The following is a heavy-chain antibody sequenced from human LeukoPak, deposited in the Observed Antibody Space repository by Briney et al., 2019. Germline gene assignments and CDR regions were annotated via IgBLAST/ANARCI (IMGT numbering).Heavy chain of an antibody. D-gene: IGHD4-11*01. CDR3: ARERVTTGGDACDI. CDR2: ISSLATKI. Sequence: GGCLRLSCAASGFTFSSSEMNWVRQAPGKGLEWVSYISSLATKIYYADSVKGRFTMSRDNAKNSLYLQMNSLRAEDTAIYYCARERVTTGGDACDIWGHGT. CDR1: GFTFSSSE. V-gene: IGHV3-48*03. J-gene: IGHJ3*02.